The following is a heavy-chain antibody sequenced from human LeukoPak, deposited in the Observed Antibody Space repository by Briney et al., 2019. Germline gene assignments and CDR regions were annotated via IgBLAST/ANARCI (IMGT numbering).Heavy chain of an antibody. CDR1: GFTFSSYG. J-gene: IGHJ4*02. CDR2: IWYDGSNK. D-gene: IGHD6-13*01. CDR3: AKPFGSWSYYFDY. V-gene: IGHV3-33*06. Sequence: PGGSLRLSCAASGFTFSSYGMHWVRQAPGKGLEWVAVIWYDGSNKYYADSVKGRFTISRDNSKNTLYLQMNSLRAEDTAVYYCAKPFGSWSYYFDYWGKGTLVTVSS.